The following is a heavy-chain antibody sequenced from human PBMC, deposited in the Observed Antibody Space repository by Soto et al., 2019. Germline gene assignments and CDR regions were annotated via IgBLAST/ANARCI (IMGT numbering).Heavy chain of an antibody. Sequence: EVQLLESGGGLVQPGGSLRLSCAASGFTFSSYAMSWVRQAPGKGLEWVSGISGSGGSTYYADSVKGRFIISRDNSKNTLYLQMNSLRAEDTAVYYCAKDNLGWFGAYDYWGQGTLVTVSS. V-gene: IGHV3-23*01. CDR1: GFTFSSYA. CDR2: ISGSGGST. CDR3: AKDNLGWFGAYDY. D-gene: IGHD3-10*01. J-gene: IGHJ4*02.